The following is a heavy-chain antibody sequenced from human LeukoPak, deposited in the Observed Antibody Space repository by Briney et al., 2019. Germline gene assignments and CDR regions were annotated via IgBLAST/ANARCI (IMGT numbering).Heavy chain of an antibody. CDR2: IYYSGST. CDR1: GGSISSGGYY. V-gene: IGHV4-31*03. CDR3: ARESYYNSRGHTLRYFDL. J-gene: IGHJ2*01. Sequence: SETLSLTCTVSGGSISSGGYYWSWIRQHPGKGLEWIGYIYYSGSTYYSPSLKSRVAISVDTSKNQFSLKLSSVTAADTAVYYCARESYYNSRGHTLRYFDLWGRGTLVTVSS. D-gene: IGHD3-22*01.